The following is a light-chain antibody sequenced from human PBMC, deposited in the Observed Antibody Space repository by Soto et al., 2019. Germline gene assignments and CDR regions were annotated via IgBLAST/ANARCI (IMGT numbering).Light chain of an antibody. J-gene: IGLJ3*02. V-gene: IGLV1-51*01. Sequence: QSVLTQPPSVSAAPGQKVTISCSGSSSNIGNNYVSWYQQLPGTAPKLLIYDNDKRPSGIPDLFSGSKSGTSATRGITGLQTGDEAHYYCGTWDGSLNTHMFCGGTKLTVL. CDR3: GTWDGSLNTHM. CDR1: SSNIGNNY. CDR2: DND.